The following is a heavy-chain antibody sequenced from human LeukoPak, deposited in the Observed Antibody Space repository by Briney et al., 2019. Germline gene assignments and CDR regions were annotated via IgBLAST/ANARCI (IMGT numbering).Heavy chain of an antibody. V-gene: IGHV3-11*01. D-gene: IGHD3-22*01. CDR1: GFTFSDYS. Sequence: GGSLRLSCAASGFTFSDYSMSWIRQAPGKGLELVSYISSSGSTVYYADSVKGRFTISRDNAKNSLYLQMNSLRAEDTAVYYCARDAYFYDSSGYYGDYGGQGTLVTVSS. CDR3: ARDAYFYDSSGYYGDY. CDR2: ISSSGSTV. J-gene: IGHJ4*02.